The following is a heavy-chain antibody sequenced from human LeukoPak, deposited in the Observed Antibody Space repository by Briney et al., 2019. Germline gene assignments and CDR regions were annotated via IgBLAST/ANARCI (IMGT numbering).Heavy chain of an antibody. CDR2: IYYSGST. J-gene: IGHJ5*02. Sequence: TSETLSLTCTGSGDSIINSAYYWGWIRQSPGKGLEWIGSIYYSGSTYYNPSLKSRVTISVDTSKNQFSLKLSSVTAADTAVYYCARIRGYRDDFWSGYLNWFDPWGQGTLVTVSS. V-gene: IGHV4-39*07. CDR1: GDSIINSAYY. D-gene: IGHD3-3*01. CDR3: ARIRGYRDDFWSGYLNWFDP.